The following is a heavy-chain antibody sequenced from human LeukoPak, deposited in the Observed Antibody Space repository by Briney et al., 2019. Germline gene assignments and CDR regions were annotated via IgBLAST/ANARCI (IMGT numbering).Heavy chain of an antibody. V-gene: IGHV4-61*02. CDR3: ARGEVVIWFDP. Sequence: SQTLSLTCTVSGGSISSGSYYWSWIRQPAGKGLEWIGRIYTSGSTNYNPSLKSRVTISVDTSKNQFSLKLSSVTAADTAVYYCARGEVVIWFDPWAREPWSPSPQ. CDR1: GGSISSGSYY. J-gene: IGHJ5*02. CDR2: IYTSGST. D-gene: IGHD3-22*01.